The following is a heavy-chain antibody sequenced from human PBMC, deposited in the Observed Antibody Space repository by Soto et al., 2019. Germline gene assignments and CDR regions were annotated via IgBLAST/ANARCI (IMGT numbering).Heavy chain of an antibody. V-gene: IGHV3-30-3*01. Sequence: QVQLVESGGGVVQPGRSLRLSCAASGFTFSSYAMHWVRQAPGKGLEWVAVISYDGSNKYYADSVKGRFTISRDNSKNQLXXQMNSLRAEDTAVYYCARGDLGTYYYDSSGYYYVYWGQGTLVTVSS. D-gene: IGHD3-22*01. CDR2: ISYDGSNK. CDR1: GFTFSSYA. CDR3: ARGDLGTYYYDSSGYYYVY. J-gene: IGHJ4*02.